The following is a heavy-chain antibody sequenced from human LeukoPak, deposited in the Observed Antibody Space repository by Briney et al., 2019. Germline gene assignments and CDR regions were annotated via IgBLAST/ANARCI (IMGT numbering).Heavy chain of an antibody. V-gene: IGHV3-30*02. CDR1: GFTFSSYG. J-gene: IGHJ4*02. D-gene: IGHD5-18*01. CDR3: AKSSSRLDTSSFEY. CDR2: IQYDGSNK. Sequence: GGSLRLPCAASGFTFSSYGIHWVRQAPGKGLEWVTFIQYDGSNKYADSVKGRFTISRDNSKNVLYLQMNSLRAEDTARYYCAKSSSRLDTSSFEYWGQGTLVTVSS.